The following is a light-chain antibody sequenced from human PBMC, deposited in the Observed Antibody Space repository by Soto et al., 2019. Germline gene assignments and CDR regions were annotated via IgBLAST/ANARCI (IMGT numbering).Light chain of an antibody. CDR2: GAS. CDR1: QSVSRR. Sequence: EVVLTQSPGTLSLSPGGRATLSCRASQSVSRRLAWYQQRPGQSPRLLISGASNRATGIPARFSGSGSGTDFTLTISSLEAEDFAVYFCQQRSSWPLTFGGGTKVDIK. J-gene: IGKJ4*01. CDR3: QQRSSWPLT. V-gene: IGKV3-11*01.